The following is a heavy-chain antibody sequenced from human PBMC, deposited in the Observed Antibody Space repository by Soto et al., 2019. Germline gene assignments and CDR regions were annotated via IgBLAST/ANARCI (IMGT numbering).Heavy chain of an antibody. D-gene: IGHD4-17*01. V-gene: IGHV4-39*01. Sequence: SETLSLTCTVSGGSISSSSYYWGWIRQPPGKGLEWIGSIYYSGSTYYNPSLKSRVTISVDTSKYQFSLKLSSVTAADTAVYYCATTSYGDYVGYYYYYMDVWGKGTTVTVSS. CDR3: ATTSYGDYVGYYYYYMDV. CDR1: GGSISSSSYY. J-gene: IGHJ6*03. CDR2: IYYSGST.